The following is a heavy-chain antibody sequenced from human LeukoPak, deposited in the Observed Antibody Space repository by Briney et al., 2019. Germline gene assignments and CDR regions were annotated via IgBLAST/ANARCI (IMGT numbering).Heavy chain of an antibody. J-gene: IGHJ4*02. CDR1: GFTFSSYG. D-gene: IGHD5-18*01. CDR3: AREVGYSYGFSIDY. CDR2: IYYSGST. Sequence: LRLSCAASGFTFSSYGMHWVRQHPGKGLEWIGYIYYSGSTYYNPSLKSRVTISVDTSKNQFSLKLSSVTAADTAVYYCAREVGYSYGFSIDYWGQGTLVTVSS. V-gene: IGHV4-31*02.